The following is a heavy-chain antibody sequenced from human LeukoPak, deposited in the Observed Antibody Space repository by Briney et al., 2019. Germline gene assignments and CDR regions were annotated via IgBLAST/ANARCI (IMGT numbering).Heavy chain of an antibody. V-gene: IGHV3-49*04. CDR1: GFTFGDYA. D-gene: IGHD3-22*01. CDR2: IRSKAYGGTT. Sequence: GGSLRLSCTASGFTFGDYAMSWVRQAPGKGLEWVGFIRSKAYGGTTEYAASVKGRFTISRDDSKSIAYLQTNSLKTEDTAVYYCTRLQYYYDSSGYYYWGQGTLVTVSS. J-gene: IGHJ4*02. CDR3: TRLQYYYDSSGYYY.